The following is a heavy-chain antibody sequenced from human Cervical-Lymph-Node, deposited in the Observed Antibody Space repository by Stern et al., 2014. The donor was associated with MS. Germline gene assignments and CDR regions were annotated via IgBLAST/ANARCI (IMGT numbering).Heavy chain of an antibody. Sequence: VQLAESGGGVIQPGGSLRLSCTASGFTVSRDYMTWVRQAPGKGLAWVSLRTNVGSTFYTDSVKCRFTISRDDSKNAVYLHMTSLRAEDTAMYYCARDTSSPERSDWWGQGTLVTVSS. CDR2: RTNVGST. CDR1: GFTVSRDY. J-gene: IGHJ4*02. CDR3: ARDTSSPERSDW. D-gene: IGHD1-1*01. V-gene: IGHV3-53*01.